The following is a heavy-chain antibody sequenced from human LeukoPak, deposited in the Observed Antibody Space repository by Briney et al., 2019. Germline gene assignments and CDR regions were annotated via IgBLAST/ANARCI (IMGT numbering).Heavy chain of an antibody. J-gene: IGHJ4*02. CDR3: ARDEKIVSFAY. D-gene: IGHD2-21*01. CDR1: GFTFSSYW. Sequence: PGGCLRLSCAAAGFTFSSYWMRWVRQAPGNGMEWVAYINEDGRAGQYADSVRGRFTIPRANGKNSLYLQMNSLRVEDTGVYYCARDEKIVSFAYWGQGTLVTVSS. V-gene: IGHV3-7*01. CDR2: INEDGRAG.